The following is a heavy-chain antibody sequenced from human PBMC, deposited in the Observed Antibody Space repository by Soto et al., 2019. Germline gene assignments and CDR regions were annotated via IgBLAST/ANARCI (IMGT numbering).Heavy chain of an antibody. Sequence: SETLSLTGTVSGGSISSYYWSWIRQPPGKGLEWIGYIYYSGSTNYNPSLKSRVTISVDTSKNQFSLKLSSVTAADTAVYYCARTTVTTTDYWGQGTLVTVSS. CDR3: ARTTVTTTDY. V-gene: IGHV4-59*01. D-gene: IGHD4-17*01. CDR2: IYYSGST. CDR1: GGSISSYY. J-gene: IGHJ4*02.